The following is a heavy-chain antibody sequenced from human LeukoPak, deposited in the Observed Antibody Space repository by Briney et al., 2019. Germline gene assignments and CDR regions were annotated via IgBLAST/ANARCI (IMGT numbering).Heavy chain of an antibody. Sequence: EASVXVSCKASGYTFTSYYMHWVRQAPGQGLEWMGIINPSGGSTIYAQKFQGRVTMTRDKYTRKVYMELSSLRSEDTAVYYCARDQGLTGDTAMVIVVDWFDPWGQGTLVTVSS. D-gene: IGHD5-18*01. J-gene: IGHJ5*02. V-gene: IGHV1-46*03. CDR2: INPSGGST. CDR3: ARDQGLTGDTAMVIVVDWFDP. CDR1: GYTFTSYY.